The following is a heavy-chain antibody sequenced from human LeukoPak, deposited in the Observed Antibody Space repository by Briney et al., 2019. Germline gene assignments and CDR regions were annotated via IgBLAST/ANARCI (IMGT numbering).Heavy chain of an antibody. J-gene: IGHJ5*02. V-gene: IGHV1-2*02. D-gene: IGHD2-2*01. CDR3: ATVVPAAMRYWFDP. CDR1: GYTFTGYY. Sequence: GASVKVSCKASGYTFTGYYMHWVRQAPGQGLEWMGWINPNSGGTNYAQKFQGRVTMTRDTSISTAYMELSRLRSDDTAVYYCATVVPAAMRYWFDPWGQGTLVAVSS. CDR2: INPNSGGT.